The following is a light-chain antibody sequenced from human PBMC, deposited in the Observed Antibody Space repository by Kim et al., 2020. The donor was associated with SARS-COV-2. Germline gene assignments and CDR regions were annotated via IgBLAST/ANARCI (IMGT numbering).Light chain of an antibody. CDR1: QSIGSS. CDR3: QQYNSMWT. J-gene: IGKJ1*01. V-gene: IGKV1-5*03. CDR2: KAS. Sequence: SASVGDRVTITCRASQSIGSSLGWYQKKPGKAPKRLIYKASNLENGVPSRFSGSGSGTEFTLTISSLQPTDCATYYCQQYNSMWTFGQGTKVDIK.